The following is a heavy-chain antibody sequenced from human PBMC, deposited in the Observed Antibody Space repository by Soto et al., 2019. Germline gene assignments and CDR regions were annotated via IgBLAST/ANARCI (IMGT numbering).Heavy chain of an antibody. CDR3: AKWERYCSSTTCYAPFDY. Sequence: GGSLRLSCAASRFTFSNYAMSWVRQAPGKGLEWVSAISGSGGHTYYADSVKGRFTISRDNSKNTLYLQMNSLRAEDTALYYCAKWERYCSSTTCYAPFDYWGLATRVTVSS. CDR1: RFTFSNYA. CDR2: ISGSGGHT. D-gene: IGHD2-2*01. J-gene: IGHJ4*02. V-gene: IGHV3-23*01.